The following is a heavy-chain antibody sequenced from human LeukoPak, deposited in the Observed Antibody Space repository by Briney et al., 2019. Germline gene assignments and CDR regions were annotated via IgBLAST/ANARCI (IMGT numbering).Heavy chain of an antibody. D-gene: IGHD4-17*01. CDR2: IYSSRST. CDR3: AREGRYGDYEGY. J-gene: IGHJ4*02. V-gene: IGHV4-4*07. CDR1: AGSISSYC. Sequence: SETLSLMCTAAAGSISSYCWSWIRQPAGKELEWIGLIYSSRSTNYNPSLTSRVTIAVDTPNKHFSVKLSSVTVAETAVYYCAREGRYGDYEGYWGQGTLVTVSS.